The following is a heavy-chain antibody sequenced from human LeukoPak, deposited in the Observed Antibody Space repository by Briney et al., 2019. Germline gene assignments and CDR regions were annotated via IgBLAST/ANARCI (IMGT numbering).Heavy chain of an antibody. D-gene: IGHD3-22*01. V-gene: IGHV1-46*01. CDR3: ASTTPYYYDSSGYYGLSYYMDV. J-gene: IGHJ6*03. CDR1: GYTFTSYY. CDR2: INPSGGST. Sequence: ASVEVSCKASGYTFTSYYMHWVRQAPGQGLEWMGIINPSGGSTSYAQKFQGRVTMTRDMSTSTVYMELSSLRSEDTAVYYCASTTPYYYDSSGYYGLSYYMDVWGKGTTVTVSS.